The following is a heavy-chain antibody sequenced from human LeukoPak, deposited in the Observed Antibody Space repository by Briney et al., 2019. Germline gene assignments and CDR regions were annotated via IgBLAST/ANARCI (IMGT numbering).Heavy chain of an antibody. CDR3: VRLRWELLAPYFDH. J-gene: IGHJ4*02. CDR2: IYHSGST. CDR1: SDSTNTYY. V-gene: IGHV4-59*01. Sequence: PSETLSLTCSVSSDSTNTYYWSRIRQSPGKGLEWIGHIYHSGSTDYNPSFKSRVTISIDMSKKEFSLRLTSVPVADTAMYYCVRLRWELLAPYFDHWGQGAFVIVSS. D-gene: IGHD2-15*01.